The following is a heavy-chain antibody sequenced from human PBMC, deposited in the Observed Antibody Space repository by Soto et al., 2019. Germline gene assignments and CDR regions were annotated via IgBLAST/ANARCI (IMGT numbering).Heavy chain of an antibody. CDR1: GGSFSGYY. D-gene: IGHD3-3*01. Sequence: KTSETLSLTCAVYGGSFSGYYWSWIRQPPGKGLEWIGEINHSGSTNYNPSLKSRVTISVDTSKNQFSLKLSSVTAADTAVYYCARGDYDFWSGYLTLDYWGQGTLVTVSS. CDR3: ARGDYDFWSGYLTLDY. J-gene: IGHJ4*02. CDR2: INHSGST. V-gene: IGHV4-34*01.